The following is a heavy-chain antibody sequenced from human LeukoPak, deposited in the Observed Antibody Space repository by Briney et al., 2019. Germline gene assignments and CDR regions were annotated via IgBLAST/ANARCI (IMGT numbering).Heavy chain of an antibody. Sequence: PGGSLRLSCAASGFTFSSYAMRWVRQAPGKGLEWVSAISGSGGSTYYADSVKGRFTISRDNSKNTLYLQMNSLRAEDTAVYYCAKDVNYGDYGGETDWFDPWGQGTLVTVSS. CDR3: AKDVNYGDYGGETDWFDP. CDR1: GFTFSSYA. D-gene: IGHD4-17*01. CDR2: ISGSGGST. J-gene: IGHJ5*02. V-gene: IGHV3-23*01.